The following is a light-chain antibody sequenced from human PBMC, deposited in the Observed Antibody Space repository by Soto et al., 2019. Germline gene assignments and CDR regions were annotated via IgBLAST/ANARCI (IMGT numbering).Light chain of an antibody. CDR3: QQYGSSPWT. CDR1: QSVSSNY. CDR2: GAS. Sequence: EIVLTQSPGTLSLSPGERATLSCWASQSVSSNYLAWYQQKLGQAPRLLIYGASSRATGIPDRFSGSGSGTDFTLAISRLEPEDFAVYYCQQYGSSPWTFGQGTKVEIK. V-gene: IGKV3-20*01. J-gene: IGKJ1*01.